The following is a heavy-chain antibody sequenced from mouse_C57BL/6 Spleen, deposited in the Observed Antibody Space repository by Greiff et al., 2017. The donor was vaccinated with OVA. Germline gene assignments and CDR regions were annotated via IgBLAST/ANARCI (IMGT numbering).Heavy chain of an antibody. CDR1: GYTFTSYW. J-gene: IGHJ3*01. D-gene: IGHD2-3*01. V-gene: IGHV1-69*01. Sequence: VQLQQPGAELVMPGASVKLSCKASGYTFTSYWMHWVKQRPGQGLEWIGEIDPSDSYTNYNQKFKGKSTLTVDKSSSTAYMQLSSLTSEDSAVYYCARGDGYYGFAYWGQGTLVTVSA. CDR3: ARGDGYYGFAY. CDR2: IDPSDSYT.